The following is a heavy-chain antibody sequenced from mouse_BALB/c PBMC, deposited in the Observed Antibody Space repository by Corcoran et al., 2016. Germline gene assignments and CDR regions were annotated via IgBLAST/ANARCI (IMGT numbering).Heavy chain of an antibody. Sequence: DVQLQESGPGLVKPSQSLSLTCSVTGYSITSGYYWNWIRQFPGNKLEWMGYISYDGSNNYNPSLKNLISITRDTSKNQFFLKLNSVTTEDTATYYCARIGYYGSRYFDYWGQGTTLTVSS. V-gene: IGHV3-6*02. CDR1: GYSITSGYY. J-gene: IGHJ2*01. D-gene: IGHD1-1*01. CDR2: ISYDGSN. CDR3: ARIGYYGSRYFDY.